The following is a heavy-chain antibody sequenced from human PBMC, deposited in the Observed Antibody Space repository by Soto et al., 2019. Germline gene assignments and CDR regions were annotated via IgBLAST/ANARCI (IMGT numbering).Heavy chain of an antibody. CDR1: GFTFSSYA. J-gene: IGHJ4*02. V-gene: IGHV3-30-3*01. Sequence: GGSLRLSCAASGFTFSSYAMHWVRQAPGKGLEWVAVISYDGSNKYYADSVKGRFTISRDNSKNTLYLQMNSLRAEDTAVYYCARGAPFSSGWYVDDYWGQGTLVTVSA. CDR3: ARGAPFSSGWYVDDY. D-gene: IGHD6-19*01. CDR2: ISYDGSNK.